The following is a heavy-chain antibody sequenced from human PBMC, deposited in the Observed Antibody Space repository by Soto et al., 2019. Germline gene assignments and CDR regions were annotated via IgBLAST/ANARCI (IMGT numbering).Heavy chain of an antibody. D-gene: IGHD2-15*01. CDR2: INGSSSTM. V-gene: IGHV3-48*02. Sequence: EVQLVESGGGLVQRGGSLRLSCAASGFTFGIYSMNWVRQAPGKGLEWISYINGSSSTMYYADSVKGRFFISRDNADNSLYLQMNSLRDADTAVYYCARGDRFRCSGDRCFSDGLFLSWGQGTLVTVSS. CDR1: GFTFGIYS. J-gene: IGHJ5*02. CDR3: ARGDRFRCSGDRCFSDGLFLS.